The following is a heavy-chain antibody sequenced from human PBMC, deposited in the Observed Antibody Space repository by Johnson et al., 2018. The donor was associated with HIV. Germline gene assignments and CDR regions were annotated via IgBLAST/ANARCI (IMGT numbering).Heavy chain of an antibody. CDR2: ISWNSGSI. CDR3: ARCGYSSYWDAFDI. J-gene: IGHJ3*02. Sequence: VQLVESGGGLVQPGRSLRLSCAASGFTFDDYAMHWVRQAPGKGLEWVSGISWNSGSIGYADSVKGRFTISRDNAKNSLYLQMNSLRAEDTALYDCARCGYSSYWDAFDIWGQGTMVTVSS. D-gene: IGHD5-12*01. CDR1: GFTFDDYA. V-gene: IGHV3-9*01.